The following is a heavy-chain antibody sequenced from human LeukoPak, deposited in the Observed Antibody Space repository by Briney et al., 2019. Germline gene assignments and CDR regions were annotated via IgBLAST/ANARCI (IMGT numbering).Heavy chain of an antibody. J-gene: IGHJ1*01. V-gene: IGHV3-74*01. D-gene: IGHD3-22*01. CDR3: ARAPSEIGGYYPEYFRH. CDR2: IKSDGST. Sequence: GGSLRLSCAASGLTFSTYWMHWVRQAPGKGLVWVSRIKSDGSTNYADSVKGRFTISRDNAKNTVSLQMNSLRPEDTGVYYCARAPSEIGGYYPEYFRHWGQGTLVTVSS. CDR1: GLTFSTYW.